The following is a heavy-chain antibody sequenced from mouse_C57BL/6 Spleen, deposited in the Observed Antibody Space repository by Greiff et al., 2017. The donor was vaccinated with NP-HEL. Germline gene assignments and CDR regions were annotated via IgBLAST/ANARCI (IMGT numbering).Heavy chain of an antibody. CDR3: TTLGNPYAMGY. Sequence: VQLQQSGAELVRPGASVKLSCTASGFNIKDYYMHWVKQRPEQGLEWIGWIDPENGDTEYASKFQGKATITADTSSNTAYLQLSSLTSEDTAVYYGTTLGNPYAMGYWGQGTSVTV. CDR2: IDPENGDT. J-gene: IGHJ4*01. V-gene: IGHV14-4*01. D-gene: IGHD2-1*01. CDR1: GFNIKDYY.